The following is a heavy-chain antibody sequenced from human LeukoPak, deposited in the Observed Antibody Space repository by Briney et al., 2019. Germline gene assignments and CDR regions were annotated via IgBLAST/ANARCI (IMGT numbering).Heavy chain of an antibody. CDR2: IYYSGST. CDR3: ARTLRRVTTRPDAFDF. D-gene: IGHD4-17*01. J-gene: IGHJ3*01. V-gene: IGHV4-39*07. CDR1: AVSISSSSYY. Sequence: PSETLSLTCTVSAVSISSSSYYWGWVRQPPGRGLEWIGSIYYSGSTYYNPSLKSRVTISVDTSKNQFSLKLNSVTAADTAMYYCARTLRRVTTRPDAFDFWGRGTMVTVSS.